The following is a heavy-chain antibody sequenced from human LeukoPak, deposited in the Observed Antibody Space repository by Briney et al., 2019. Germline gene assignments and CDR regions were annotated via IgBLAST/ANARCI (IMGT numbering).Heavy chain of an antibody. CDR3: ARDRKVGSSGLLDY. J-gene: IGHJ4*02. CDR2: IRYDGSNK. Sequence: GGSLRLSCAASGSTFSSYGMHWVRQAPGKGLEWVAFIRYDGSNKYYADSVKGRFTISRDNSKNTLYLQMNSLRAEDTAVYYCARDRKVGSSGLLDYWGQGTLVTVSS. D-gene: IGHD3-22*01. V-gene: IGHV3-30*02. CDR1: GSTFSSYG.